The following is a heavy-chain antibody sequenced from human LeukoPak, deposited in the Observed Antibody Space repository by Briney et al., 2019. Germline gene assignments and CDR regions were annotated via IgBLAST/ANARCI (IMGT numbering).Heavy chain of an antibody. CDR2: IRGSGATT. D-gene: IGHD6-13*01. J-gene: IGHJ4*02. Sequence: GGSLRLSCAASGFTFNTYAMSWVRQAPGKGLEWVSAIRGSGATTYYADSVKGRLTISRDNSKNTLYLQMNSLRAEDTAVYYCAKVGSWYYFDYWGQGTLVTASS. CDR1: GFTFNTYA. V-gene: IGHV3-23*01. CDR3: AKVGSWYYFDY.